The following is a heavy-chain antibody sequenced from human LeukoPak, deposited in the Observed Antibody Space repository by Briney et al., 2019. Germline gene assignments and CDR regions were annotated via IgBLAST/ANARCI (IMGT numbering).Heavy chain of an antibody. CDR1: GYSISSGYY. Sequence: SETLSLTCTVSGYSISSGYYWGWIRQPPGKGLEWIGSIHHSGSTYYNPSLKSRVTISVDTSKNQFSLKLSSVTAADTAVYSCARSPVQCSSSTCFGFYFDYWGQGTLVIASS. CDR3: ARSPVQCSSSTCFGFYFDY. J-gene: IGHJ4*02. CDR2: IHHSGST. D-gene: IGHD2-2*01. V-gene: IGHV4-38-2*02.